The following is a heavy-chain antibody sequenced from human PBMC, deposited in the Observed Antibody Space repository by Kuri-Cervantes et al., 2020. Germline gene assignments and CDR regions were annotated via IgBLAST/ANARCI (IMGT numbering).Heavy chain of an antibody. D-gene: IGHD6-13*01. CDR2: IKQDGSEK. J-gene: IGHJ4*02. V-gene: IGHV3-7*01. CDR3: ARSIAAAGIELDY. CDR1: GFTFSSYW. Sequence: GESLKISCTASGFTFSSYWMSWVRQAPGKGLEWVANIKQDGSEKYYVDSVKGRFTISRDNSKNTLYLQMNSLRAEDTAVYYCARSIAAAGIELDYWGQGTLVTVSS.